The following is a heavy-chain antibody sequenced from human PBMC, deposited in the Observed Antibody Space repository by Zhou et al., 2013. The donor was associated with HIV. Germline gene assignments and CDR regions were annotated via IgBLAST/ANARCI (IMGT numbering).Heavy chain of an antibody. V-gene: IGHV1-69*12. J-gene: IGHJ5*02. Sequence: QVQLVQSGAEVKKPGSSVKVSCKASGGTFSSYAISWVRQAPGQGLEWMGGIIPIYGTGNYAQKFQGRVMINADESTSTAYMELSSLRSDDTAVYYCARVMTTMIVVVIESNWFDPWGQGTLVTVSS. CDR3: ARVMTTMIVVVIESNWFDP. D-gene: IGHD3-22*01. CDR2: IIPIYGTG. CDR1: GGTFSSYA.